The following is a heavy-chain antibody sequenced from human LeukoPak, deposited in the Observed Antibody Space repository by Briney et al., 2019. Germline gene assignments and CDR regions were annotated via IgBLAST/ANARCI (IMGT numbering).Heavy chain of an antibody. CDR1: GGSISSSSYY. J-gene: IGHJ2*01. Sequence: PSETLSLTCTVSGGSISSSSYYWGWIRQPPGKGLEWIGSIYYSGSTYYNPSPKSRVTISVDTSKNQFSLKLSSVTAADTAVYYCARLTTTYYDFWSGYYTGWYFDLWGRGTLVTVSS. CDR3: ARLTTTYYDFWSGYYTGWYFDL. D-gene: IGHD3-3*01. V-gene: IGHV4-39*01. CDR2: IYYSGST.